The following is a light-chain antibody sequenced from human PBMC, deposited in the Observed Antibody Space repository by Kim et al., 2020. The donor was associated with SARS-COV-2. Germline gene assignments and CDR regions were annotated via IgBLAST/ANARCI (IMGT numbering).Light chain of an antibody. J-gene: IGKJ4*01. CDR1: QSVSSSY. CDR2: GAS. CDR3: QQDSPP. V-gene: IGKV3D-7*01. Sequence: LPLSRVERANLSFWSIQSVSSSYLSWYQQKPGQAPRLRIYGASTRATGIPARFSGSGSVTDFTLTISSLQPEDFAVYYCQQDSPPFGGGTKVDIK.